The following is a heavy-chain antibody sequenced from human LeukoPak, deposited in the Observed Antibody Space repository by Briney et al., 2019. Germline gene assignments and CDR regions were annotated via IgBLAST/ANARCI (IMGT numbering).Heavy chain of an antibody. J-gene: IGHJ6*03. CDR3: ARVVATGAMGLLYYYMDV. CDR2: ISISSTYI. Sequence: PGGSLRLSCAASGFTFSNYTMNWVRQAPGKGLEWVSSISISSTYIYYADSLKGRFTISRDNAKNSLYLQMNSLRAEDTAVYYCARVVATGAMGLLYYYMDVWGKGTTVTVSS. CDR1: GFTFSNYT. V-gene: IGHV3-21*01. D-gene: IGHD5-12*01.